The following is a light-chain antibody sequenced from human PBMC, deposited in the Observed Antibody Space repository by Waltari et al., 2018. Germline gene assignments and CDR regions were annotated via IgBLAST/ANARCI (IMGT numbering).Light chain of an antibody. J-gene: IGLJ3*02. CDR2: DFT. CDR3: CAYRVDSIWM. V-gene: IGLV2-14*03. Sequence: WYQQPPGKAPTLILYDFTKRPSGVSNSFSGFKSGNTASLTSSWLQAEDEADYYCCAYRVDSIWMFGGGTKVTVL.